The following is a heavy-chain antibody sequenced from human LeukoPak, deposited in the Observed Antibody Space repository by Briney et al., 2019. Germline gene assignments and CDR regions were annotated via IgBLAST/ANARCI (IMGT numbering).Heavy chain of an antibody. CDR2: IYSGGTT. Sequence: GGSLTLSRAASGFTVSNNYMSWVRPAPGRGREGVAVIYSGGTTYYADSVRARFTLSRDSPKKTAHLQRTSLRPQATAVYYCESYDCRAAYLEYWGKGTLGTVSS. CDR1: GFTVSNNY. CDR3: ESYDCRAAYLEY. V-gene: IGHV3-66*02. D-gene: IGHD3-22*01. J-gene: IGHJ4*02.